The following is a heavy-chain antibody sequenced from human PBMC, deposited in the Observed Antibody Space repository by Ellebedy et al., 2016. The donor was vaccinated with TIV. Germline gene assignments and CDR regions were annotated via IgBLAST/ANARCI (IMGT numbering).Heavy chain of an antibody. Sequence: SETLSLTXAVSGGSISSSNWWSWVRQPPGKGLEWIGEIYHSGSTNYNPSLKSRVIISVDTSKNQFSLKLSSVTAADTAVYYCARSDYGDHKTEYGMDVWGQGTTVTVSS. D-gene: IGHD4-17*01. CDR1: GGSISSSNW. V-gene: IGHV4-4*02. CDR2: IYHSGST. CDR3: ARSDYGDHKTEYGMDV. J-gene: IGHJ6*02.